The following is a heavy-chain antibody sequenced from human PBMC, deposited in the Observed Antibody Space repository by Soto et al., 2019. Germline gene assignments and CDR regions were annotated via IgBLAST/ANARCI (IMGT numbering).Heavy chain of an antibody. J-gene: IGHJ5*02. CDR3: ARGTVVAPTTAAAGLKWFDP. V-gene: IGHV4-34*01. D-gene: IGHD6-13*01. Sequence: PSETLSLTCAVYGGSFSGYYWSWIRQPPGKGLERIGEINHSGSTNYNPSLKSRVTISVDTSKNQFSLKLSSVTAADTAVYYCARGTVVAPTTAAAGLKWFDPWGQGTLVTVSS. CDR1: GGSFSGYY. CDR2: INHSGST.